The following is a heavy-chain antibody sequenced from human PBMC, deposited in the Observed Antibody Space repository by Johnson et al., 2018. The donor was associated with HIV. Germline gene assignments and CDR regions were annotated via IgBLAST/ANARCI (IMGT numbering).Heavy chain of an antibody. D-gene: IGHD4-17*01. CDR3: AKGNVYSVRGNYGDYDAFDI. Sequence: VQLVESGGGLVQPGGSLRLSCAASGFTFSSYDMHWVRQATGKGLEWVSAIGTAGDTYYPGSVKGRFTISRENAKNSLYLQMNSLRAEDTAVYYFAKGNVYSVRGNYGDYDAFDIWGQGTMVTVSS. CDR1: GFTFSSYD. V-gene: IGHV3-13*01. CDR2: IGTAGDT. J-gene: IGHJ3*02.